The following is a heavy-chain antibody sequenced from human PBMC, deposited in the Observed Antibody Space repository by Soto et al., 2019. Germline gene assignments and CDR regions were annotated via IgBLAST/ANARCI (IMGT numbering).Heavy chain of an antibody. V-gene: IGHV4-38-2*02. D-gene: IGHD3-22*01. Sequence: LSLTCTVSGFPISNGYYWGWIRQPPGKGLEWIGSFHHSGSTYYNPSLKSRVTISPDTSKNQFSLNLSSVTAADTAMYYCARAPYYYDSSGYYFAHFDCWGQGTLVTVSS. J-gene: IGHJ4*02. CDR2: FHHSGST. CDR3: ARAPYYYDSSGYYFAHFDC. CDR1: GFPISNGYY.